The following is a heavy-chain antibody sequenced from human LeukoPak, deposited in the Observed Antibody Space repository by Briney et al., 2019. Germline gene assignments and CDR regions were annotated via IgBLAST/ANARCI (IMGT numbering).Heavy chain of an antibody. J-gene: IGHJ4*02. V-gene: IGHV3-23*01. CDR2: ISGSGGST. D-gene: IGHD2-15*01. CDR1: GFTFSSYA. Sequence: GGSLRLSCAASGFTFSSYAMSWVRQAPGKGLEWVSAISGSGGSTYYADSVKGRFTISRDNSKNTLYLQMNSLRAEDTAVYYCAKGGFAVVVVAPGDYWGQGTLVTVSS. CDR3: AKGGFAVVVVAPGDY.